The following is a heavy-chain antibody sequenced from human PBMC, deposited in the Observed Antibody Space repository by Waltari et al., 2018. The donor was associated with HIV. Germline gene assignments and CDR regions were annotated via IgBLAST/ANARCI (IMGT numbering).Heavy chain of an antibody. J-gene: IGHJ6*02. CDR1: GFTFSSSW. V-gene: IGHV3-74*01. D-gene: IGHD6-13*01. CDR3: ASGYSSSWRSDYYYGMDV. Sequence: EVQLVESGGGLVQPGGSLRLSCAASGFTFSSSWMHWVRQAPGKGLVLFSRINSDGSSTSYADSVKGRFTISRDNAKNTLYLQMNSLRAEDTAVYYCASGYSSSWRSDYYYGMDVWGQGTTVTVSS. CDR2: INSDGSST.